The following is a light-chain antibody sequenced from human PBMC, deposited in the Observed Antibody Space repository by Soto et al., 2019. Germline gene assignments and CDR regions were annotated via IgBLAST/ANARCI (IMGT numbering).Light chain of an antibody. CDR2: STN. Sequence: QAVVTQEPSFSVSPGGTVKLTCALNSGSVSADYYPSWYQQTPGQAPRTLIHSTNTRSSGVPDRFSGSILGNKAALTITGAQADDESDYYCVLYMGSGISVFGGGTKLTVL. J-gene: IGLJ2*01. V-gene: IGLV8-61*01. CDR3: VLYMGSGISV. CDR1: SGSVSADYY.